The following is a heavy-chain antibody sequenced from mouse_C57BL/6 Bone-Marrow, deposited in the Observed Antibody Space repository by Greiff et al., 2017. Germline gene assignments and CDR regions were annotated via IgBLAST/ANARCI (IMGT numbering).Heavy chain of an antibody. CDR3: SEYSAVYYCAWDYVSTSYAMDY. CDR1: YTFSRRVH. D-gene: IGHD1-1*01. J-gene: IGHJ4*01. Sequence: VKVVESGPELARPWASVKISCQAFYTFSRRVHFAIRDTNYWMQWVKQRPGQGLEWIGAIYPGNGDTSYNQKFKGKATLTADKSSSTAYMQLSSLTSEYSAVYYCAWDYVSTSYAMDYWGQGTSVTVSS. CDR2: GQGLEWIG. V-gene: IGHV1-87*01.